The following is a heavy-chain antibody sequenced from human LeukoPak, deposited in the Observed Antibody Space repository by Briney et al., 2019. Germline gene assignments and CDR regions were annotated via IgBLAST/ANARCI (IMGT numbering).Heavy chain of an antibody. V-gene: IGHV3-13*01. CDR3: AGRRISGYSYGYQYYFDY. Sequence: PPGGSLRLSCAASGFTFSSYDMHWVRQTTGKGLEWVAIIGTAGDTYYPGSVKGRFTISRDNSKNTLYLQMNSLRAEDTAVYYCAGRRISGYSYGYQYYFDYWGQGTLVTVSS. CDR2: IGTAGDT. CDR1: GFTFSSYD. D-gene: IGHD5-18*01. J-gene: IGHJ4*02.